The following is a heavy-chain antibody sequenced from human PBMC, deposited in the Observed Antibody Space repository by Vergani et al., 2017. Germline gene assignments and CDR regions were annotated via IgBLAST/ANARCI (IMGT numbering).Heavy chain of an antibody. CDR3: ARASKHYDILNGP. Sequence: QVQLQESGPGLVKPSQTLSLTCTVSGGSISSGDYYWSWIRQPPGKGLEWIGYIYYSGSTYYNPSLKRRVTISVDTSKNKFSLKLSSVTAADTAVYYCARASKHYDILNGPWGQGTLVTVSS. CDR1: GGSISSGDYY. V-gene: IGHV4-30-4*08. CDR2: IYYSGST. D-gene: IGHD3-9*01. J-gene: IGHJ5*02.